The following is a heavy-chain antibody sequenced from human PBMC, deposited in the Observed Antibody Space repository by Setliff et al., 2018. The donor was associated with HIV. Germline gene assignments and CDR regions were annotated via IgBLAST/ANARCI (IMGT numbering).Heavy chain of an antibody. Sequence: GGSLRLSCAASGFTFSNAWMSWVRQAPGKGLEWVGRIKSKTDGGTTDYAAPVKGRFAISRDDSKNTLYLQMKSLKTEDTALYYCTRDRPVTLSRDVLYYSDRWGQGTLVTVSS. V-gene: IGHV3-15*01. CDR3: TRDRPVTLSRDVLYYSDR. CDR2: IKSKTDGGTT. D-gene: IGHD3-22*01. J-gene: IGHJ4*02. CDR1: GFTFSNAW.